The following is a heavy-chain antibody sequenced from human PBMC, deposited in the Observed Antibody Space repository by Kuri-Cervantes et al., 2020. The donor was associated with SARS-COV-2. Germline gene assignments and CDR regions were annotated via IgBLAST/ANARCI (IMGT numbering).Heavy chain of an antibody. CDR3: ARGRPPWP. Sequence: SVKVSCKASGVTFNTYAISWVRQAPGQGLEWMGGSIPIFGTANYAQKFQSRLTITADESTSTAYMELSSLRSEDTAMYYCARGRPPWPWGQGTLVTVSS. CDR2: SIPIFGTA. CDR1: GVTFNTYA. J-gene: IGHJ5*02. V-gene: IGHV1-69*13.